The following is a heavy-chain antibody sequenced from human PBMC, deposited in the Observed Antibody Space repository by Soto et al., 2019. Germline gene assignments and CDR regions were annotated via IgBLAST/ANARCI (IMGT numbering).Heavy chain of an antibody. CDR1: GGSISSGGYY. J-gene: IGHJ4*02. CDR2: IYYSGST. CDR3: ARDRHTAIDY. Sequence: PSETLSLTCTVSGGSISSGGYYWSWIRQHPGKGREWIGYIYYSGSTYYNPSLKSRVTISVDTSKNQFSLKLSSVTAADTAVYYCARDRHTAIDYWGQGTLVTVSS. V-gene: IGHV4-31*03. D-gene: IGHD5-18*01.